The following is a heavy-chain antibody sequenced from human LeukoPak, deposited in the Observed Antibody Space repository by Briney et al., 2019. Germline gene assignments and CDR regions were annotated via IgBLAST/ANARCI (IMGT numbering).Heavy chain of an antibody. CDR2: IRSKARSYTT. J-gene: IGHJ4*02. CDR3: TRQDCSGGSCSYVDY. V-gene: IGHV3-73*01. CDR1: GFDFSGFY. D-gene: IGHD2-15*01. Sequence: GGSLRLSCAASGFDFSGFYMHWVRQASGRGLEWVGLIRSKARSYTTVYAEAVKGRFSIPRDDSENTAYLQMNSLKADDTAVYYCTRQDCSGGSCSYVDYWGQGTLVTVSS.